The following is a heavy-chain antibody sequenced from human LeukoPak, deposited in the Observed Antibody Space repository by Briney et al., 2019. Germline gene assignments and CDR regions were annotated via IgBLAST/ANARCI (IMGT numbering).Heavy chain of an antibody. CDR3: AREPLGTIFGVVQRGAFDI. Sequence: GASVKVSCKASGYTFTSYYMHWVRQAPGQGLEWMGIINPSGGSTSYAQKFQGRVTMTRDMSTSTVYMELSSLRSEDTAVYYCAREPLGTIFGVVQRGAFDIWGQGTMVTVSS. CDR1: GYTFTSYY. J-gene: IGHJ3*02. CDR2: INPSGGST. V-gene: IGHV1-46*01. D-gene: IGHD3-3*01.